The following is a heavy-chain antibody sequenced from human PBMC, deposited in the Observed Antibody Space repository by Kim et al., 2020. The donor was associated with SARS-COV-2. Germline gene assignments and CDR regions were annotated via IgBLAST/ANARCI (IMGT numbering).Heavy chain of an antibody. CDR3: ARVTSGWYEVDF. V-gene: IGHV4-59*02. D-gene: IGHD6-19*01. Sequence: SETLSLTCTVSGGLVGSYFWSWMRQPPGKGLEWIGFIYSSGSTSYNPSLNSRVAISLDTPRNQSSLRLSSVTAADTAIYYCARVTSGWYEVDFWGQGTMVPVSS. J-gene: IGHJ4*02. CDR1: GGLVGSYF. CDR2: IYSSGST.